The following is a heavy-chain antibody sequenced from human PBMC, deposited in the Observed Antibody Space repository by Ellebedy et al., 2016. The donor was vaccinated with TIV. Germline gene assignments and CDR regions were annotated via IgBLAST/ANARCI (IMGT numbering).Heavy chain of an antibody. CDR3: TKDISPGGADV. CDR1: GFIFDDYG. CDR2: INWNGGST. Sequence: GGSLRLSCTASGFIFDDYGMSWVRQAPGKGLEWVSGINWNGGSTGYADSVKGRFTVSRDNAKNSLYLQMNSLRPDDTALYYCTKDISPGGADVWGQGTTVTVSS. J-gene: IGHJ6*02. D-gene: IGHD1-14*01. V-gene: IGHV3-20*04.